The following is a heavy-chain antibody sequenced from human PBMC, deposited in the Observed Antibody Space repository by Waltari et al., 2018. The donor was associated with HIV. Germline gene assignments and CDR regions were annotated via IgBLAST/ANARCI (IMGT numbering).Heavy chain of an antibody. CDR3: AKDLAPGMIVVVGHGMDV. V-gene: IGHV3-23*01. CDR1: GFTFSSYA. Sequence: EVQLLESGGGLVQPGGSLRLSCAASGFTFSSYAMSWVRQAPGKGLEWVSAISGSGGSTYYADSVKGRFTISRDNSKNTLYLQMNSLRAEDTAVYYCAKDLAPGMIVVVGHGMDVWGQGTTVTVSS. D-gene: IGHD3-22*01. J-gene: IGHJ6*02. CDR2: ISGSGGST.